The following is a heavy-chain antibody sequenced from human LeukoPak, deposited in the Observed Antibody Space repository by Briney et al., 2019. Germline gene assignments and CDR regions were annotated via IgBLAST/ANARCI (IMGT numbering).Heavy chain of an antibody. J-gene: IGHJ4*02. D-gene: IGHD5-18*01. CDR2: IYTSGRT. V-gene: IGHV4-4*07. CDR1: GGPISIYH. CDR3: ARDVYQRGYSYGYDY. Sequence: SETLSLPCTVSGGPISIYHGIGIREPPGKGREGLGRIYTSGRTNYNPSLKSRVTMSVDTSKNQFSLKLSSVTAADTAVYYCARDVYQRGYSYGYDYWGQGTLVTVSS.